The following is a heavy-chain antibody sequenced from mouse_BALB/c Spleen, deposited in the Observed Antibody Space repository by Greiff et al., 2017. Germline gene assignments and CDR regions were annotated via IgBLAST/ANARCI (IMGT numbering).Heavy chain of an antibody. J-gene: IGHJ3*01. CDR3: VSEGVRYGYAFAY. Sequence: LQQPGAELVKPGASVKMSCKASGYTFTSYNMHWVKQTPGQGLEWIGAIYPGNGDTSYNQKFKGKATLTADKSSSTAYMQLSSLTSEDSAVYSCVSEGVRYGYAFAYWGQGTLVTVSA. CDR2: IYPGNGDT. D-gene: IGHD1-2*01. CDR1: GYTFTSYN. V-gene: IGHV1-12*01.